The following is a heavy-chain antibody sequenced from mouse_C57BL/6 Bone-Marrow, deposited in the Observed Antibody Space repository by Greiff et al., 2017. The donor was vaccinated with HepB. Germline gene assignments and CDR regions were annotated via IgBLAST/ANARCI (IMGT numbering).Heavy chain of an antibody. V-gene: IGHV5-9-1*02. CDR2: ISSGGDYI. CDR3: TRDEESSGYVDY. CDR1: GFTFSSYA. J-gene: IGHJ2*01. D-gene: IGHD3-2*02. Sequence: EVKLVESGAGLVKPGGSLKLSCAASGFTFSSYAMSWVRQTPGKRLEWVAYISSGGDYIYYADTVKGRFTISRDNARNTRYLQMSRLKSEDTAMSYWTRDEESSGYVDYWGKGTTLAVSS.